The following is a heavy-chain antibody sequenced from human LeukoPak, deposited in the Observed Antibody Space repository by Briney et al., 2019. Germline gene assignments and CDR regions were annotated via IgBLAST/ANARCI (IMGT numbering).Heavy chain of an antibody. CDR1: GFTFSSYW. CDR3: ARDTTIFGVVPLYYMDV. CDR2: INQDGSEK. D-gene: IGHD3-3*01. Sequence: GGSLRLSCAASGFTFSSYWMSWVRQAPGKGLEWVANINQDGSEKYYVDSVKGRFTISRDNAKNSLYLQMNSLRAEDTAVYYCARDTTIFGVVPLYYMDVWGKGTTVTVSS. J-gene: IGHJ6*03. V-gene: IGHV3-7*01.